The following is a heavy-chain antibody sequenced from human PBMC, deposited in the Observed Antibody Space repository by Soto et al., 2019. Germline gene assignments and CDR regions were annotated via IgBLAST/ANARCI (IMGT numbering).Heavy chain of an antibody. CDR3: AIRTPSNDY. J-gene: IGHJ4*02. CDR2: IDPSDSYT. Sequence: GESLKISCKGSGYSFTNYWISWVRQMPGKGLEWMGRIDPSDSYTNYSPSFQGHVTISADKSISTAYLQWSSLKASDSAMYYCAIRTPSNDYWGQGTLVTVSS. V-gene: IGHV5-10-1*01. CDR1: GYSFTNYW. D-gene: IGHD1-7*01.